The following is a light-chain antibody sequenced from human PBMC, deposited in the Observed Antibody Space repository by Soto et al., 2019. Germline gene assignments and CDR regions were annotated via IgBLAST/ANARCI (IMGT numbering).Light chain of an antibody. CDR2: DDS. CDR1: NIGSKS. CDR3: QVWDSSSDHPYV. Sequence: SYELTQPPSVSVAPGQTPRITCGGNNIGSKSVHWYQQQPGQAPVMVVYDDSDRPSGIPERFSGSNSGNTATLTISGVEAGDEADYYCQVWDSSSDHPYVFGTGTKVTVL. J-gene: IGLJ1*01. V-gene: IGLV3-21*02.